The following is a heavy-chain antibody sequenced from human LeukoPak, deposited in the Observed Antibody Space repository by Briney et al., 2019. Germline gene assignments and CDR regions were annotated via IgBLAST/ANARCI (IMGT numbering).Heavy chain of an antibody. CDR1: GYTFTSYG. V-gene: IGHV1-18*01. CDR3: ARDSSSAYEKCDY. D-gene: IGHD3-22*01. Sequence: GASVKVSCKPSGYTFTSYGMSWVRQAPGQGLEWMGWISPYNGNTNCAQKLQGRVTMTTDTSTSTVYMEVRGLRSDDTAVYYCARDSSSAYEKCDYWGQGTLVTVSS. CDR2: ISPYNGNT. J-gene: IGHJ4*02.